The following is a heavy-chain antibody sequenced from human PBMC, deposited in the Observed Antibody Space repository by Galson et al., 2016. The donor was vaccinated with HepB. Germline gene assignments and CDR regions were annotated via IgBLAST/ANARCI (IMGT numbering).Heavy chain of an antibody. CDR2: ISAGGGST. D-gene: IGHD2-21*02. J-gene: IGHJ4*02. CDR1: GFNVNDYG. Sequence: SLRLSCAASGFNVNDYGIHWVRQAPGQGLEWVSAISAGGGSTYYADSVKGRFTVSRDNSKDTLYLQIITLRAEDTATYYCAKDVAESPFVVVVTAADYWGQGTLVTVSS. CDR3: AKDVAESPFVVVVTAADY. V-gene: IGHV3-23*01.